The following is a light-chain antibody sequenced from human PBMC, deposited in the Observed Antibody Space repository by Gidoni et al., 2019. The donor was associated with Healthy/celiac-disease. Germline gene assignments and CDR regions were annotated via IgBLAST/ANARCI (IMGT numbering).Light chain of an antibody. CDR2: GAS. J-gene: IGKJ2*01. CDR1: QSVSSN. Sequence: EIVMTQSPATLSVSPGERATRSCRASQSVSSNLAWYQQKPGQAPRLLIYGASTRATGIPARFSGSGSGTEFTLTISSLQSEDFAVYYCQQYNNWPPDTFGQGTKLEIK. V-gene: IGKV3-15*01. CDR3: QQYNNWPPDT.